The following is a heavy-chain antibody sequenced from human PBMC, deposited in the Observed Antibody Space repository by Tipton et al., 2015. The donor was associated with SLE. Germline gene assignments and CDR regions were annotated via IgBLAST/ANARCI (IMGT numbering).Heavy chain of an antibody. CDR3: AKGGGRGDGSLPEAFGI. D-gene: IGHD3-10*01. Sequence: SLRLSCAASGFTFSSYGMHWVRQAPGKGLEWGAGIWYDGSNKYYADSVKGRFTISRDNSKNTLYLQMNSLRAEDTAVYYCAKGGGRGDGSLPEAFGIWGEGRMGPVSS. CDR1: GFTFSSYG. CDR2: IWYDGSNK. J-gene: IGHJ3*02. V-gene: IGHV3-30*18.